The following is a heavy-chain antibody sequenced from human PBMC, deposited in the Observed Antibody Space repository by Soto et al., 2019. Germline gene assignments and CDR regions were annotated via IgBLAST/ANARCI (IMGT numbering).Heavy chain of an antibody. Sequence: QVQLVQSGAEVMRPGSSVKVSCKASGGTFSTYAISWVRQSPGQGREWIGGIVPSFATPNYAQKFQGRVTITADESTSSAYMELRSLRSDDTAVYYCARGSSILGVGVAAKNYYYYGMDVWGQGTKVTVS. J-gene: IGHJ6*02. CDR2: IVPSFATP. CDR3: ARGSSILGVGVAAKNYYYYGMDV. V-gene: IGHV1-69*01. D-gene: IGHD3-3*01. CDR1: GGTFSTYA.